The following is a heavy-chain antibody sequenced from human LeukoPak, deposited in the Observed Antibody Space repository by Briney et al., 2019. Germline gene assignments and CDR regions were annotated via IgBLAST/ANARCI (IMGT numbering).Heavy chain of an antibody. D-gene: IGHD6-13*01. CDR1: GYTLTELS. CDR2: FDPEDGET. V-gene: IGHV1-24*01. J-gene: IGHJ4*02. Sequence: ASVKVSCKVSGYTLTELSMHWVRQAPGKGLEWMGGFDPEDGETIYAQKFQGRVTMTEDTSTDTAYMKLSSLRSEDTAVYYCATFPAQYSSSWYCFDYWGQGTLVTVSS. CDR3: ATFPAQYSSSWYCFDY.